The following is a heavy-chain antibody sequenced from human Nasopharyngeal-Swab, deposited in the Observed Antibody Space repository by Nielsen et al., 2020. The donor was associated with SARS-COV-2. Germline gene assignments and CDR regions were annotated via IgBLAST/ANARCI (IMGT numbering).Heavy chain of an antibody. V-gene: IGHV3-7*05. J-gene: IGHJ3*02. CDR1: GFPLSHYY. D-gene: IGHD3-3*01. CDR3: ARDFWNDAFDI. CDR2: IKQDGSEQ. Sequence: GGSLRLSCAASGFPLSHYYMTWVRQPPGKGLEWVSNIKQDGSEQFYADSVKGRFTISRDNAKNSLYLQMDSLRADDTAVYYCARDFWNDAFDIWGQGTMVTVSS.